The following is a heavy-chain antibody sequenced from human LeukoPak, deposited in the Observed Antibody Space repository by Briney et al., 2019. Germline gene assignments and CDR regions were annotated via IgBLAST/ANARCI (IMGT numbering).Heavy chain of an antibody. J-gene: IGHJ4*02. CDR2: ISSSGSTI. V-gene: IGHV3-48*03. CDR3: ARLFSLWFGESLDY. Sequence: GGSLRLSCAASGFTFSSYEMNWVRQAPGKGLEWVSYISSSGSTIYYADSVKGRFTISRDNAKNSLYLQMNSLRAEDTAVYYCARLFSLWFGESLDYWGQGTLVTVSS. CDR1: GFTFSSYE. D-gene: IGHD3-10*01.